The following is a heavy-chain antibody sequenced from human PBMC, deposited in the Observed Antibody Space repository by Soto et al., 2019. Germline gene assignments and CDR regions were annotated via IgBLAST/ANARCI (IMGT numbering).Heavy chain of an antibody. CDR3: GRAAGYSGTDYVYYYGMDV. CDR2: VWYDGGNK. Sequence: QVQLVESGGGVVQPGRSLRLSCAASGFTFSSYGMHWVRQAPGKGLEWVALVWYDGGNKYYADSVKGRFTISRDNSKNTLYLQMNSLRDEETAVYYCGRAAGYSGTDYVYYYGMDVWGQGTTVTVSS. CDR1: GFTFSSYG. J-gene: IGHJ6*02. D-gene: IGHD5-12*01. V-gene: IGHV3-33*01.